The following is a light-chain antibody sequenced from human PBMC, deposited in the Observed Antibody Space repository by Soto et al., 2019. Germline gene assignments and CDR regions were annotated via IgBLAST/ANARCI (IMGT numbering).Light chain of an antibody. CDR2: SAS. V-gene: IGKV1-27*01. J-gene: IGKJ5*01. CDR3: QKYDHVPIT. CDR1: QGISNY. Sequence: DLQMTQSPSSLSASVGDSVTISCRASQGISNYLDWYQQKPGKGPQLLIYSASTLPSGVPSWFSGSASGTDFTLPISSLQPEDVATYYCQKYDHVPITFGEGTRL.